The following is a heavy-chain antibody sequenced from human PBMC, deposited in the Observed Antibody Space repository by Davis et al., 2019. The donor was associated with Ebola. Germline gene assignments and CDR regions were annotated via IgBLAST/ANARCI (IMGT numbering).Heavy chain of an antibody. Sequence: MPSETLSLTCTVSGGSISSSSYYWGWIRQPPGKGLEWIGSIYYSGSTYYNPSLKSRVTISVDTSKNQFSLKLSSVTAADTAVYYCAREYGGNFDYWGQGTLVTVSS. D-gene: IGHD4-23*01. J-gene: IGHJ4*02. V-gene: IGHV4-39*07. CDR1: GGSISSSSYY. CDR2: IYYSGST. CDR3: AREYGGNFDY.